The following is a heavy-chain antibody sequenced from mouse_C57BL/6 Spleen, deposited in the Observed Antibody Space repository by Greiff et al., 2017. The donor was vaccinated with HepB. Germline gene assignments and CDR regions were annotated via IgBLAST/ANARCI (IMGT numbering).Heavy chain of an antibody. CDR1: GYTFTSYW. J-gene: IGHJ2*01. D-gene: IGHD1-1*02. CDR3: ARGGLWDYFDY. Sequence: QVQLKQPGAELVKPGASVKLSCKASGYTFTSYWMHWVKQRPGQGLEWIGMIHPNSGSTKYNEKLKSKATLTVDKSSSTAYMQLSSLTSEDSAVYYCARGGLWDYFDYWGQGTTLTVSS. CDR2: IHPNSGST. V-gene: IGHV1-64*01.